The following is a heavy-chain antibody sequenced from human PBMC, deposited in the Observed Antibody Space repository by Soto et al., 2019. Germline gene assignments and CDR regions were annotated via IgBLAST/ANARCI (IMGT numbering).Heavy chain of an antibody. Sequence: SQPLSLTCAISGASFSSNIAACNCIRQSPSRGLEWLGRTYYRSKWYNDYAVSVKSRITINPDTSKNQFSLQLNSVTPEDTAVYYCERGKQWLTNWFDPWGQRTLVTVSS. J-gene: IGHJ5*02. CDR2: TYYRSKWYN. CDR3: ERGKQWLTNWFDP. V-gene: IGHV6-1*01. D-gene: IGHD6-19*01. CDR1: GASFSSNIAA.